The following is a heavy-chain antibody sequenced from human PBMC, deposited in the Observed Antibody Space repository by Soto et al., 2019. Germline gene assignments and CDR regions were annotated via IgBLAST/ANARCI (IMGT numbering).Heavy chain of an antibody. V-gene: IGHV1-18*04. J-gene: IGHJ6*02. D-gene: IGHD2-2*02. CDR3: AKCGYQLLYHYYYYGMYV. CDR2: ISAYNGNT. Sequence: QVQLVQSGAEVKKPGASVKVSCKASGYTFTSYGISWVRQAPGHGLEWMGWISAYNGNTNYAQKLKGRVTMTTDTSTSTAYMELRSLRSDDTAVYYCAKCGYQLLYHYYYYGMYVWGQGTTVTVSS. CDR1: GYTFTSYG.